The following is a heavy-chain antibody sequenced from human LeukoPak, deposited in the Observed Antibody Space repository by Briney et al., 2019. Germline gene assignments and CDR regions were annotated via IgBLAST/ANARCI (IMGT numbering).Heavy chain of an antibody. CDR3: AKGPYYYDSSGYYGLDGFDY. V-gene: IGHV3-9*01. Sequence: SGGSLRVSCAASGFTFDDYAMHWVRQAPGKGLEWVSGISWNSGSIGYADSVKGRFTISRDNAKNSLYLQMNSLRAEDTALYYCAKGPYYYDSSGYYGLDGFDYWGQGTLVTVSS. D-gene: IGHD3-22*01. J-gene: IGHJ4*02. CDR2: ISWNSGSI. CDR1: GFTFDDYA.